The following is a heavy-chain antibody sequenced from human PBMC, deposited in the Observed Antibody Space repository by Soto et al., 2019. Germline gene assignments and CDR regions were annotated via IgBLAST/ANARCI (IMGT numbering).Heavy chain of an antibody. V-gene: IGHV1-18*01. CDR3: ARGRDGDY. D-gene: IGHD6-6*01. CDR2: ISAHNGNT. J-gene: IGHJ4*02. CDR1: GYIFTTYG. Sequence: QVHLVQSGAEVKKPGASVKVSCKGSGYIFTTYGITWVRQAPGQGLEWMGWISAHNGNTNYAQKLQGRVTVTRDTSTSTAYMELRNLRYDVTAVYYCARGRDGDYWGQGALVTVSS.